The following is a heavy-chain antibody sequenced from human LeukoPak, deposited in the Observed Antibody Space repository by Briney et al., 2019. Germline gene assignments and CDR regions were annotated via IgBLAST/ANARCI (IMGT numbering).Heavy chain of an antibody. CDR3: ARGVPLGYCTYGVCYPPYYFDY. D-gene: IGHD2-8*01. J-gene: IGHJ4*02. Sequence: GGSLRLSCAASGFTFSSYAMHWVRQAPGKGLEWVAVISYDGSNKYYADSVKGRFTISRDNSKNTLFLQMNSLRAEDTAVYYCARGVPLGYCTYGVCYPPYYFDYWGQGTLVTASS. CDR1: GFTFSSYA. CDR2: ISYDGSNK. V-gene: IGHV3-30*04.